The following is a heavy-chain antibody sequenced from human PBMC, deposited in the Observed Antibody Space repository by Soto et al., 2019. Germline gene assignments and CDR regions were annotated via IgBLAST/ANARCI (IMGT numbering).Heavy chain of an antibody. J-gene: IGHJ4*02. CDR1: GGSTSSGGHY. CDR2: IYTSGST. D-gene: IGHD3-22*01. CDR3: ARDDSSGYYFVY. V-gene: IGHV4-31*01. Sequence: QVQLQESGPGLVKPSQTLSLTCIVSGGSTSSGGHYWSWIRQHPGKGLEWIGYIYTSGSTYYNPSLKSPVTISMDTSKNQFSLKLTSVTAADTAVYFCARDDSSGYYFVYWGQGTLVTVSS.